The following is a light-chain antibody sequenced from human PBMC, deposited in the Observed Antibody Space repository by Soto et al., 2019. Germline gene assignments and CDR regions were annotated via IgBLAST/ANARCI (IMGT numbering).Light chain of an antibody. CDR2: RNN. Sequence: QTVVTQPPSASGTPGQTVTISCSGSSSHIGSAYIYWYQYLPGTAPKLLIYRNNQRPSGVPDRFSASKSGTSASLAISGLRSEDEADYYCAAWDDNLVVFGGGTKLTVL. CDR3: AAWDDNLVV. V-gene: IGLV1-47*01. CDR1: SSHIGSAY. J-gene: IGLJ2*01.